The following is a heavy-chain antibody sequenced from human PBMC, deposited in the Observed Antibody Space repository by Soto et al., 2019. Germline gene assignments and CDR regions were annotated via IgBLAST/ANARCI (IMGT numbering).Heavy chain of an antibody. D-gene: IGHD3-22*01. CDR3: ASGGGKTYYYDSSGYADAFDI. V-gene: IGHV1-69*13. CDR1: GGTFSSYA. Sequence: SVKVSCKASGGTFSSYAISWVRQAPGQGLEWMGGIIPIFGTANYAQKFQGRVTITADESTSTAYMELSSLRSEDTAVYYCASGGGKTYYYDSSGYADAFDIWGQGTMVTV. CDR2: IIPIFGTA. J-gene: IGHJ3*02.